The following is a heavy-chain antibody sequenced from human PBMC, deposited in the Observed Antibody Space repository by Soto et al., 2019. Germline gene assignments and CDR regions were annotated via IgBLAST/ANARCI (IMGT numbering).Heavy chain of an antibody. CDR3: ASSYGSGYRAFDY. CDR1: GATFNFYS. V-gene: IGHV1-69*02. D-gene: IGHD3-10*01. Sequence: QVQLVQSGAEVKRPGSSVKVSCKASGATFNFYSINWVRQAPGLGLEWMGRVNPIVSMSNYAQKFQGRATMTADKSTSTAYMELSSVRSEDTAIYYCASSYGSGYRAFDYWGQGALVTVSS. J-gene: IGHJ4*02. CDR2: VNPIVSMS.